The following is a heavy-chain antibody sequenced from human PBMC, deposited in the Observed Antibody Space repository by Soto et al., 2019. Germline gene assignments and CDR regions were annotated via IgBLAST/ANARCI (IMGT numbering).Heavy chain of an antibody. CDR2: ISAYNGNT. D-gene: IGHD3-16*01. CDR3: ARGGTPIAY. V-gene: IGHV1-18*01. CDR1: GYTFTNFG. Sequence: QVQLVQSGAEVKKPGASVKVSCKASGYTFTNFGISWVRQAPGQGLEWMGWISAYNGNTNYAQNFQGRGTRTTDTSTSTAYMELRSLRSADTAAYYCARGGTPIAYWGQGTLVTVSS. J-gene: IGHJ4*02.